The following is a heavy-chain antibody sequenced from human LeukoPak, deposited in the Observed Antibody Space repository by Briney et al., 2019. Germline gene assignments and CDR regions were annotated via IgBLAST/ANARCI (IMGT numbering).Heavy chain of an antibody. CDR2: ISGSGGST. V-gene: IGHV3-23*01. Sequence: GGSLRLSCAASGFTFSSYSMNWVRQAPGKGLEWVSAISGSGGSTYYADSVKGRFTISRDNSKNTLYLQMNSLRAEDTAVYYCAKDLLSGSYFGMVPYYFDYWGQGTLVTVSP. D-gene: IGHD1-26*01. J-gene: IGHJ4*02. CDR1: GFTFSSYS. CDR3: AKDLLSGSYFGMVPYYFDY.